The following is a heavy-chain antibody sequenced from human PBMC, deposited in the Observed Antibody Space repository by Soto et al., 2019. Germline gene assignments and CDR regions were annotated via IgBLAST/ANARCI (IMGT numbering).Heavy chain of an antibody. CDR1: GGSISSGGYY. Sequence: VQLQESGPGLVKPSQTVSLTSTVSGGSISSGGYYWSWIRQSPGKGLEWIGYIYNSGSAYYKTSLKTRVTISADTSRNQFSLKVNSVTAADTAKYYFARDLRLDSWGQGTLVTVSS. J-gene: IGHJ4*02. CDR2: IYNSGSA. CDR3: ARDLRLDS. V-gene: IGHV4-31*03.